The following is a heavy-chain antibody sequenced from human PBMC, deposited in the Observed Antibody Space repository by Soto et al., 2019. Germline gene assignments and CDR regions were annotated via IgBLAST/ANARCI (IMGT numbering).Heavy chain of an antibody. CDR3: AREGGYCERPTCYKYFDY. D-gene: IGHD2-2*02. Sequence: EVQLVESGGGLVQPGGPLRLSCAASGFSFNTYWMHWVRQVPGKGLVWVSRINVDGSSTTYADSVKGRFTISRDNAVNTLSLQMNSLRAEDTGVYYCAREGGYCERPTCYKYFDYWGRGALVTVSS. CDR1: GFSFNTYW. J-gene: IGHJ4*02. V-gene: IGHV3-74*01. CDR2: INVDGSST.